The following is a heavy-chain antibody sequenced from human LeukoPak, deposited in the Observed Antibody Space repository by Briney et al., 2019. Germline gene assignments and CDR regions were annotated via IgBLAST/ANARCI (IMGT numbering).Heavy chain of an antibody. CDR1: GYSFTNYG. D-gene: IGHD3-22*01. CDR3: ARVKTMIIVVSLFDY. Sequence: GASVKVSCKASGYSFTNYGITWVRQAPGQGLEWMGWINPNSGGTNYAQQFQGRLTMTRDTSISTAYMELSRLRADDTAVYYCARVKTMIIVVSLFDYWGQGTLVTVSS. V-gene: IGHV1-2*02. CDR2: INPNSGGT. J-gene: IGHJ4*02.